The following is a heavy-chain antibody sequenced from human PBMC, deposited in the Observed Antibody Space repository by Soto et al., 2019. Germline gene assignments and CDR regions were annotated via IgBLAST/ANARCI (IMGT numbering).Heavy chain of an antibody. J-gene: IGHJ4*02. D-gene: IGHD3-3*01. CDR2: INQSGST. CDR1: GGSFSGYY. CDR3: ATAYYDFWSGFSQKYYFDF. V-gene: IGHV4-34*01. Sequence: QVHLQQWGAGLLKPSETLSLTCAVYGGSFSGYYWNWIRQPPGKGLEWIGEINQSGSTKYNPSLKSRFTISLDTSKNQFSLRLSSVTAADTAVYYCATAYYDFWSGFSQKYYFDFWGQGTLVTVSS.